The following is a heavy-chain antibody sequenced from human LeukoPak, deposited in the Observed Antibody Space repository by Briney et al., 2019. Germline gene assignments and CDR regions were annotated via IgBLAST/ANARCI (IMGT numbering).Heavy chain of an antibody. CDR3: ARDSRSDYVWGSYNGMDV. D-gene: IGHD3-16*01. CDR1: GFTFSSYG. Sequence: PGGSLRLSCAASGFTFSSYGVHWVRQAPGKGLEWVAVIWYDGSNKYYADSVKGRFTISRDNSKNTLYLQMNSLRAEDTAVYYCARDSRSDYVWGSYNGMDVWGQGTTVTVSS. J-gene: IGHJ6*02. CDR2: IWYDGSNK. V-gene: IGHV3-33*01.